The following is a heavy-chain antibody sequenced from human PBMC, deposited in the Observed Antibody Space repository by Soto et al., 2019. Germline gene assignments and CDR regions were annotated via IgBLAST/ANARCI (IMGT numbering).Heavy chain of an antibody. CDR3: ARDWAVVAGPSHYYYYGMDV. V-gene: IGHV3-33*01. CDR2: IWYDGSNK. J-gene: IGHJ6*02. Sequence: QVQLVESGGGVVQPGRSLRLSCAASGFTFSSYGMHWVRQAPGKGLEWVAVIWYDGSNKYYADSVKGRFTISRDNSKNTLYLQMNSLRAEDTAVYYCARDWAVVAGPSHYYYYGMDVWGQGTTVTVSS. D-gene: IGHD6-19*01. CDR1: GFTFSSYG.